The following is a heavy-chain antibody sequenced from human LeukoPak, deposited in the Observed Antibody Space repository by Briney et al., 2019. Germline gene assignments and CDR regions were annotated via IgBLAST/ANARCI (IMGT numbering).Heavy chain of an antibody. CDR1: GYTFTGNY. J-gene: IGHJ4*02. Sequence: ASVEVSCRASGYTFTGNYIHWVRQAPGQGLEWVGWINPKDGRTNYAQRFQDRVTMTRDTSISTAYMDLSSLRSDDTAVYYCARVIGDSSGDFWGQGTLVTVSS. D-gene: IGHD3-22*01. CDR3: ARVIGDSSGDF. CDR2: INPKDGRT. V-gene: IGHV1-2*02.